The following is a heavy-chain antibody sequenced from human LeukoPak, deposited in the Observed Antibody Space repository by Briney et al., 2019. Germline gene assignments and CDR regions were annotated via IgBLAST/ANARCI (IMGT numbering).Heavy chain of an antibody. J-gene: IGHJ6*03. Sequence: ASVKVSCKASGYTFTSYYMHWVRQAPGQGLEWMGIINPSGGSTSYAQKFQGRVTMTEDTSTDTAYMELSSLRSEDTAVYYCATGNRRGYSYGYGRGPEGGYYYYMDVWGKGTTVTVSS. CDR3: ATGNRRGYSYGYGRGPEGGYYYYMDV. D-gene: IGHD5-18*01. CDR2: INPSGGST. V-gene: IGHV1-46*01. CDR1: GYTFTSYY.